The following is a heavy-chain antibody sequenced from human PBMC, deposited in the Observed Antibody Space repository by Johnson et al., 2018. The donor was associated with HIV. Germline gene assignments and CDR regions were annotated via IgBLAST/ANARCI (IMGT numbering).Heavy chain of an antibody. CDR2: IYSGGST. Sequence: VQLVESGGGLTQPGGSLRLSCAASGFTVRSNYMSWVRQAPGKGLEWVSVIYSGGSTYYADSVKGRFTISRDYSKNTLYLQMNSLRAEDTAVYYCASRYGDYGLGAFDIWGQGTMVTVSS. V-gene: IGHV3-53*01. CDR3: ASRYGDYGLGAFDI. J-gene: IGHJ3*02. CDR1: GFTVRSNY. D-gene: IGHD4-17*01.